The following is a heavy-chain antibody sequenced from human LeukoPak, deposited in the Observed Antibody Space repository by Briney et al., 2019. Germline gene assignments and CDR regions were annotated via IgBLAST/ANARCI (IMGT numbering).Heavy chain of an antibody. J-gene: IGHJ6*02. Sequence: PGGSLRLSCAASGFTSSSYDMHWVRQATGKGLEWVSAIGTAGDTYYPGSVKGRFTISRENAKNSLYLQMSSLRAGDTAVYYCARAYGSGSYFDGMDAWGQGTTVTVSS. CDR2: IGTAGDT. CDR3: ARAYGSGSYFDGMDA. D-gene: IGHD3-10*01. CDR1: GFTSSSYD. V-gene: IGHV3-13*01.